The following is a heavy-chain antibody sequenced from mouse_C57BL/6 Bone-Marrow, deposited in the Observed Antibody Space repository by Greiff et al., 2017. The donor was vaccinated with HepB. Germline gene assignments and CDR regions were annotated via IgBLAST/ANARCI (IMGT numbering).Heavy chain of an antibody. V-gene: IGHV14-4*01. Sequence: VQLQHSGAELVRPGASVKLSCTASGFNIKDDYMHWVKQRPEQGLEWIGWIDPENGDTEYASKFQGKATITADTSSNTAYLQLSSLTSEDTAVYYCTTGYYGSSYFDYWGQGTTLTVSS. CDR3: TTGYYGSSYFDY. J-gene: IGHJ2*01. CDR2: IDPENGDT. CDR1: GFNIKDDY. D-gene: IGHD1-1*01.